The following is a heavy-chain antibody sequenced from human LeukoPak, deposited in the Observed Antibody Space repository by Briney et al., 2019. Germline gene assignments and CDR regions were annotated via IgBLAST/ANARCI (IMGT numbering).Heavy chain of an antibody. CDR1: GYIFTNYG. J-gene: IGHJ3*02. CDR3: ARNDPLLWFGEILSGAFDI. CDR2: VSASTRNT. V-gene: IGHV1-18*01. Sequence: ASVKVSCKASGYIFTNYGISWVRQAPGQGLEWMGWVSASTRNTNYAQKFQDRVTVTTDISTTTAYMELRSLRSDDTAVYYCARNDPLLWFGEILSGAFDIWGQGTMVTVSS. D-gene: IGHD3-10*01.